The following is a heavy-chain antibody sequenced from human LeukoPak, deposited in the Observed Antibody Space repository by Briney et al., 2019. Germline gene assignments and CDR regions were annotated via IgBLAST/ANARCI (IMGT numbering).Heavy chain of an antibody. Sequence: KTSETLSLTCAVYIDSFTNYYWNWIRQTPGKGLEWIGGVNDSGGTNINPSLRSRVILSVDTSKNQFSLKLISVTAADTAVYYCARGQGATVPQVGKNWSDPWGQGTRVIVSS. CDR2: VNDSGGT. D-gene: IGHD1-26*01. J-gene: IGHJ5*02. V-gene: IGHV4-34*01. CDR3: ARGQGATVPQVGKNWSDP. CDR1: IDSFTNYY.